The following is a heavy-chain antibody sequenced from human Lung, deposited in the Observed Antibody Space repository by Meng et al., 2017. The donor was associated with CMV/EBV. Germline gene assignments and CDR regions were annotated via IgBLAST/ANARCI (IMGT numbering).Heavy chain of an antibody. CDR3: ARSDRVADSYGMNA. Sequence: SVKVSCKASGSTLNTYTISWVRQAPGQGLEWMGRFIPILGMANYVLKFQGRVTITADKSTSTAYMELSSLRSDDTAVYYCARSDRVADSYGMNAWGQGTTVTVSS. CDR1: GSTLNTYT. CDR2: FIPILGMA. J-gene: IGHJ6*02. D-gene: IGHD3-22*01. V-gene: IGHV1-69*02.